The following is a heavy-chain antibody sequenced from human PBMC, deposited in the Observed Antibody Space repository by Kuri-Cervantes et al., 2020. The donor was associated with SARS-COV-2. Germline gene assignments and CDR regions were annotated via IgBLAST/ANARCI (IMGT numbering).Heavy chain of an antibody. Sequence: GESLKISCAASGFTFSSYAMHWVRQAPGKGLEWVAVISYDGSNKYYADSVKGRFTISRDNSKNTLYLQMNRLRAEDTAVYYCAKEAIVGAYYFDYWGQGTLVTVSS. D-gene: IGHD1-26*01. J-gene: IGHJ4*02. V-gene: IGHV3-30-3*01. CDR3: AKEAIVGAYYFDY. CDR1: GFTFSSYA. CDR2: ISYDGSNK.